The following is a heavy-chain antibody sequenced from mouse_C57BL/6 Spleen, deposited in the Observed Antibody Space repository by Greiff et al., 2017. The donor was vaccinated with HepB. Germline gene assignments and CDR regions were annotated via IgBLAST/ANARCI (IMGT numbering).Heavy chain of an antibody. J-gene: IGHJ2*01. CDR2: IYPGDGDT. CDR3: ARMGGSSYDY. CDR1: GYAFSSSW. D-gene: IGHD1-1*01. Sequence: VQLVESGPELVKPGASVKISCKASGYAFSSSWMNWVKQRPGKGLEWIGRIYPGDGDTNYNGKFKGEATLTADKSSSTAYMQLSSLTSEDSAVYFCARMGGSSYDYWGQGTTLTVSS. V-gene: IGHV1-82*01.